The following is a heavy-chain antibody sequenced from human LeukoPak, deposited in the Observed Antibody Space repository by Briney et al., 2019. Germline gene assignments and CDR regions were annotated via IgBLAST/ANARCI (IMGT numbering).Heavy chain of an antibody. CDR2: INPSGGST. Sequence: GASVKVSCKASGYTFTSYYMHWVRQAPGQGLEWMGIINPSGGSTSYAQKFQGRVTITADESTSTAYMELSSLRSEDTAVYYCAREGRDGYNYYYFDYWGQGTLVTVSS. V-gene: IGHV1-46*01. CDR3: AREGRDGYNYYYFDY. D-gene: IGHD5-24*01. CDR1: GYTFTSYY. J-gene: IGHJ4*02.